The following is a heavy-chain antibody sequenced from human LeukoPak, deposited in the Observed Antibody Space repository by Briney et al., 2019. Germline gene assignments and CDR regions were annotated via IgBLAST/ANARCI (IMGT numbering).Heavy chain of an antibody. D-gene: IGHD5-12*01. Sequence: SETLSLTCTVSGGSVSGGSYYWSWIRQPPGKGLECIGYIHYSGSTNTNPSLKSRVTMSINTSQNQFSLKLSSVTAADTAVYYCVRDRGGYSGYEYGFDYWGQGTLVTVSS. CDR1: GGSVSGGSYY. CDR3: VRDRGGYSGYEYGFDY. V-gene: IGHV4-61*01. J-gene: IGHJ4*02. CDR2: IHYSGST.